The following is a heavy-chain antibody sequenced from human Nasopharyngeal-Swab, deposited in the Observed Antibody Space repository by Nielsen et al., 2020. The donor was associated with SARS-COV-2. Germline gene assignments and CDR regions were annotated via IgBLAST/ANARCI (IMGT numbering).Heavy chain of an antibody. D-gene: IGHD1-7*01. CDR3: ARDRSGETGTVGAD. V-gene: IGHV3-74*01. Sequence: GESLKISCAASGFTFSSFGMHWVRQAPGKGLVWVSRIRGDGSDPSYADSVKGRFTISKDNAKNTMYLQMNSLRADDTAMYFCARDRSGETGTVGADWGQGTLVTVSS. CDR2: IRGDGSDP. CDR1: GFTFSSFG. J-gene: IGHJ4*02.